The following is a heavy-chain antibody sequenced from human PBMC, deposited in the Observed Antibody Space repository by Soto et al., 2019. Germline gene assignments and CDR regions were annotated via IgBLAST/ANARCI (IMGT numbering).Heavy chain of an antibody. J-gene: IGHJ4*02. CDR1: GYTFTGYY. CDR3: ARPRSIVIGWWDFDY. V-gene: IGHV1-2*02. D-gene: IGHD2-8*02. CDR2: INPNSGGT. Sequence: ASVQVSCNASGYTFTGYYMHWVRQAPGQGLEWMGWINPNSGGTNYAQKFQGRVTMTRDTSISTAYMELSRLRPDDTAVYYCARPRSIVIGWWDFDYWGQGTLVTVSS.